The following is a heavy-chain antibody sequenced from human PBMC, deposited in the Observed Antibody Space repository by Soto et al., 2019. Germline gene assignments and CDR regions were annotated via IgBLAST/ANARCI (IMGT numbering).Heavy chain of an antibody. Sequence: PGGSLRLSCAASGFTFSSYWMHWVRQAPGKGLEWVSRMNMDGNRISYVDSVKGRCTISRDNAKNTFYMEMNSARVEDTAVYYCVRGDGDCYDGHGSLSRHWGQGSLVTVSS. D-gene: IGHD2-21*01. CDR1: GFTFSSYW. CDR3: VRGDGDCYDGHGSLSRH. V-gene: IGHV3-74*01. CDR2: MNMDGNRI. J-gene: IGHJ4*02.